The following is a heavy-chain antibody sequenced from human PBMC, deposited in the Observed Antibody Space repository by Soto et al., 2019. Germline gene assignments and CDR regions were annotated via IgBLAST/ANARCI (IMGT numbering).Heavy chain of an antibody. V-gene: IGHV4-30-4*01. D-gene: IGHD3-10*01. CDR1: GGSISSGDYY. J-gene: IGHJ4*02. CDR3: ARLRVWYGEFGATKRHDY. CDR2: IYYSGST. Sequence: QVQLQESGPVLVKPSQTMYLTCTVSGGSISSGDYYWSWIRQPQGKGLEWIGYIYYSGSTYYNQSLKSRVTISVDTSKNQCSLKLSSVTAADTAVYYCARLRVWYGEFGATKRHDYWGQGSLVTVSS.